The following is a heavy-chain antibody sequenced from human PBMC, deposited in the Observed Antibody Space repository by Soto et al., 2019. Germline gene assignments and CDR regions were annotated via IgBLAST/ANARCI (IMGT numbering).Heavy chain of an antibody. CDR2: ISHIGNT. CDR3: ARVPDR. J-gene: IGHJ5*02. Sequence: QLQLQESGPGLVKPSQTLSLTCAVSGGSISSGGYSWSWIRQPPGKGLEWIGYISHIGNTYYNPSLKLRVTISVDRSKNQFSLKVSSVTAADTAVYCCARVPDRWGQGTLVTVSS. D-gene: IGHD2-2*01. CDR1: GGSISSGGYS. V-gene: IGHV4-30-2*01.